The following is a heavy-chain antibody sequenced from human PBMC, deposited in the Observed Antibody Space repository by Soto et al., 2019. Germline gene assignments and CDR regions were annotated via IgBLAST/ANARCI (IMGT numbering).Heavy chain of an antibody. D-gene: IGHD3-22*01. V-gene: IGHV3-48*01. CDR3: ARVAGYTRGYDTFDV. CDR2: ISDSSATI. Sequence: GGSLRLSCAASGFTFSSYSMNWVRQAPGKGLEWVSYISDSSATIHYADSVEGRFTISRDNAKNSLSLQMNSLSAEDTAVYFCARVAGYTRGYDTFDVWGQGTMVTVS. CDR1: GFTFSSYS. J-gene: IGHJ3*01.